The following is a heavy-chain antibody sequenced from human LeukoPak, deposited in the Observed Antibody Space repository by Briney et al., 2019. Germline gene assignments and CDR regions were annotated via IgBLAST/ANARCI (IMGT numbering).Heavy chain of an antibody. Sequence: PSETLSLTCTVSGVSISKYYWNWIRQPPGNGLGWMGYVYYSGIINYIPSLKSRVTMSVDTSKNQFSLKLRSVTAADTAVYYCARHGAVGYFDYWGQGALVTVSS. CDR3: ARHGAVGYFDY. D-gene: IGHD6-13*01. J-gene: IGHJ4*02. CDR1: GVSISKYY. CDR2: VYYSGII. V-gene: IGHV4-59*08.